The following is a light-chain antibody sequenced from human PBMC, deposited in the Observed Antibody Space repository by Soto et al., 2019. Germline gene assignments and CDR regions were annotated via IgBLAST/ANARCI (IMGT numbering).Light chain of an antibody. CDR3: QQYVSSVT. J-gene: IGKJ1*01. Sequence: EIVLTQSPGSLSLSPGERATLSCRASQSVDSSFFAWYQQKPGQAPRLLIYGASNRATGIPDRFSGSGSETDFTLTISRLEPEDFAVYYYQQYVSSVTFGQGTKVEIK. CDR1: QSVDSSF. V-gene: IGKV3-20*01. CDR2: GAS.